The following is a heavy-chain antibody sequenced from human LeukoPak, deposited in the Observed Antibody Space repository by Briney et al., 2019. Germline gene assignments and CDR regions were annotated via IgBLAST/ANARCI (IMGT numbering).Heavy chain of an antibody. CDR1: GFTFSSYN. CDR3: LREVGAFDY. J-gene: IGHJ4*02. CDR2: ITSDSRYM. D-gene: IGHD1-26*01. Sequence: GGSLRLSCAASGFTFSSYNMNWVRQAPGKGLEWVSSITSDSRYMYYADSVKGRFTISRDNSKKTVYLQMNSPRAEDTAIYYCLREVGAFDYWGQGTLVTVSS. V-gene: IGHV3-21*04.